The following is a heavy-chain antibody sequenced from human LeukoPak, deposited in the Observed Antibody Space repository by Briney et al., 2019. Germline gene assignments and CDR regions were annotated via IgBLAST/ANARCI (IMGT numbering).Heavy chain of an antibody. CDR1: GFAVGSNY. CDR3: ARVVAGIDWFDS. Sequence: GGSLRLSCVASGFAVGSNYMSWVRQAPGKGLEWVSIIYSGGSRYYADSVKGRFTISRDISQNTLFLEMNSLRVEDTAVYYCARVVAGIDWFDSWGQGTLVTVSS. V-gene: IGHV3-66*01. D-gene: IGHD6-19*01. J-gene: IGHJ5*01. CDR2: IYSGGSR.